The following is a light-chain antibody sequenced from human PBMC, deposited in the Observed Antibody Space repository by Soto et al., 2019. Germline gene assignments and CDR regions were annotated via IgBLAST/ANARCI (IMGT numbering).Light chain of an antibody. CDR3: QQYGSSIT. CDR2: GAS. CDR1: QSVSSSY. Sequence: EIVLTQSPGTLSLSPGERATLSCRASQSVSSSYLAWYQQKPGEAPRLLIYGASSRATGIPDRFSGSGSGTDSTLTISRLEPEDFAVYYCQQYGSSITFGPGTKVDIK. J-gene: IGKJ3*01. V-gene: IGKV3-20*01.